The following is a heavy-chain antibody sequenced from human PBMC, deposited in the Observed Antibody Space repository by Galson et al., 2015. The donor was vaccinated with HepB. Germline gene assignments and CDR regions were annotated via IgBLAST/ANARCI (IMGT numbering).Heavy chain of an antibody. Sequence: SLRLSCAASGFTFSSYAMSWVRQAPGKGLEWVSAISGSGGSTYYADSVKGRFTISRDNSKNTLYLQMNSLRAEDTAVYYCAKGDDDYYYGMDVWGQGTTVTVSS. J-gene: IGHJ6*02. CDR2: ISGSGGST. V-gene: IGHV3-23*01. CDR1: GFTFSSYA. D-gene: IGHD1-1*01. CDR3: AKGDDDYYYGMDV.